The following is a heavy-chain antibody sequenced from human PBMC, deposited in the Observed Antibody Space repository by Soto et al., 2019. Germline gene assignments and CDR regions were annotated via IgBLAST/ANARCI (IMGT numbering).Heavy chain of an antibody. V-gene: IGHV3-23*01. J-gene: IGHJ6*02. D-gene: IGHD6-19*01. CDR3: ASTITVADYYYYGMDV. Sequence: GGSLRLSCAASGFTFSSYAMSWVRQAPGKGLEWVSGISGSDGGTFYADSVKGRFTISRDNSKNTLHLQMSSLRAEDTAVYSCASTITVADYYYYGMDVWGQGTTVTVSS. CDR2: ISGSDGGT. CDR1: GFTFSSYA.